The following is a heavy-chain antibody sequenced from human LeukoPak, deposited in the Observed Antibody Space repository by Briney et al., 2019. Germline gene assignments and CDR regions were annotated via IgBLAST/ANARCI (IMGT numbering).Heavy chain of an antibody. CDR3: ARDFEYYFDY. CDR1: GFTISNYG. CDR2: ISTSGDTE. J-gene: IGHJ4*02. D-gene: IGHD3-9*01. Sequence: GGSLRLSCVVSGFTISNYGMSWVRQAPGKGLEWVSAISTSGDTEYYADSVKGRFIISRDNAKNSLYLQMNSLRAEDTAVYYCARDFEYYFDYWGQGTLVTVSS. V-gene: IGHV3-21*01.